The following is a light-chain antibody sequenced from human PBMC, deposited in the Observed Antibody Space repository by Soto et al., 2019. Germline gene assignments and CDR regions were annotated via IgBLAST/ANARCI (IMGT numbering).Light chain of an antibody. CDR1: QSIGAW. CDR3: QQYNTNLFT. Sequence: DIQMTQSPSTLSASVGDRVTITCRASQSIGAWVTWYQQKPGKAPKLLIYKASTLEGGVPSRFSGSGSGTEFTLTISSLQPDDFATYYCQQYNTNLFTFGPGTKVDI. V-gene: IGKV1-5*03. CDR2: KAS. J-gene: IGKJ3*01.